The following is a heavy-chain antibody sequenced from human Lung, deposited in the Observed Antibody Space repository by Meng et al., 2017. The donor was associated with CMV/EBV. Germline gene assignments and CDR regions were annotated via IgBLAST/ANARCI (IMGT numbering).Heavy chain of an antibody. V-gene: IGHV1-46*01. Sequence: ASXXVSCKASGYTFTSYYMHWVRQAPGQGLEWMGIINPSGGSTSYAQKFQGRVTMTRDTSKSTVYMELSSLRSEDTAVYYCATYGSGRIFDYWGQGTLVTVSS. J-gene: IGHJ4*02. CDR1: GYTFTSYY. D-gene: IGHD3-10*01. CDR3: ATYGSGRIFDY. CDR2: INPSGGST.